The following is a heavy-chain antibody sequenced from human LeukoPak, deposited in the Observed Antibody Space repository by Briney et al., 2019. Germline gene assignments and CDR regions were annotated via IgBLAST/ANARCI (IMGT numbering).Heavy chain of an antibody. CDR2: IRYEGNEK. J-gene: IGHJ4*02. V-gene: IGHV3-30*02. CDR1: GFTFSSYG. CDR3: AKDGGQGADY. Sequence: GGSLRLSCAASGFTFSSYGMHWVRQAPDKGLEWVAFIRYEGNEKYYADSVKGRFTISRDNSKNTLYLQMNSLRAEDMAVYYCAKDGGQGADYWGQGTLVSVSS. D-gene: IGHD3-16*01.